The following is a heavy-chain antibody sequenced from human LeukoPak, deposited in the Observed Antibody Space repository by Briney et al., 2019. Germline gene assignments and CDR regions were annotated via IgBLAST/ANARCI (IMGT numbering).Heavy chain of an antibody. V-gene: IGHV3-21*01. D-gene: IGHD5-12*01. CDR3: AREIGRGYSGYDRYYFDY. CDR2: ISSSSSYI. J-gene: IGHJ4*02. Sequence: GGSLRLSCAASEFTFSSYSMNWVRQAPGKGLEWVSSISSSSSYIYYADSVKGRFTISRDNAKNSLYLQMNSLRAEDTAAYYCAREIGRGYSGYDRYYFDYWGQGTLVTVSS. CDR1: EFTFSSYS.